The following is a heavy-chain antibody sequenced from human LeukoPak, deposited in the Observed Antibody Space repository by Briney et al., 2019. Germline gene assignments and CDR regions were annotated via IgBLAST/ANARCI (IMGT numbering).Heavy chain of an antibody. Sequence: PGGSLRLSCAAPGFTFNNYGIHWVRQAPGKGLEWVAFIPYDGSNKYYADSVKGRFTISRDNSKNTLYLQMNSLRAEDTAVYYCAKRGEYCSSSTCLIDYWGQGTLVSVSS. J-gene: IGHJ4*02. V-gene: IGHV3-30*02. D-gene: IGHD2-2*01. CDR1: GFTFNNYG. CDR3: AKRGEYCSSSTCLIDY. CDR2: IPYDGSNK.